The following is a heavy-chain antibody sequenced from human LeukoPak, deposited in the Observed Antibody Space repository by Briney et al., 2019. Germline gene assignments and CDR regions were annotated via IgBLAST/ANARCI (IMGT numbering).Heavy chain of an antibody. CDR2: IYTSGST. J-gene: IGHJ4*02. CDR1: GGSISSYY. CDR3: ARDGVLLWFGELDY. D-gene: IGHD3-10*01. Sequence: PSETLSLTCTVSGGSISSYYWSWIRQPAGKGLEWIGRIYTSGSTDYNPSLKSRVTMSVDTSKNQFSLKLSSVTAADTAVYYCARDGVLLWFGELDYWGQGTLVTVSS. V-gene: IGHV4-4*07.